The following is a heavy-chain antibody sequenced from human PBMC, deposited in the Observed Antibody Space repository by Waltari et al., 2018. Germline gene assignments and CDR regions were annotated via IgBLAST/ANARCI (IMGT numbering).Heavy chain of an antibody. CDR1: GGSISSSSYY. D-gene: IGHD3-22*01. J-gene: IGHJ4*02. CDR3: ASTVYYDSSGWTYYFDY. CDR2: IYYSGST. V-gene: IGHV4-39*01. Sequence: QLQLQESGPGLVKPSETLSLTCTVSGGSISSSSYYWGWIRQPPGKGLEWIGSIYYSGSTDYNPSRKSRVTISGDTSKNQFSLKLSSVTAADTAVYYCASTVYYDSSGWTYYFDYWGQGTLVTVSS.